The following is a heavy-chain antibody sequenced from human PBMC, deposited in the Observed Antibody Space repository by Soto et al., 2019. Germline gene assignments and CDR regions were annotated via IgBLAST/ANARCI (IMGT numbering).Heavy chain of an antibody. V-gene: IGHV4-39*01. CDR2: IYYSGST. J-gene: IGHJ4*02. D-gene: IGHD6-19*01. Sequence: PSETLSLTCTVSGGSISSSSYYWGWIRQPPGKGLEWIGSIYYSGSTYYNPSLKSRVTISVDTSKNQFSLKLSSVTAADTAVYYCARHSSGWYYFDYWGQGTLVTVSS. CDR3: ARHSSGWYYFDY. CDR1: GGSISSSSYY.